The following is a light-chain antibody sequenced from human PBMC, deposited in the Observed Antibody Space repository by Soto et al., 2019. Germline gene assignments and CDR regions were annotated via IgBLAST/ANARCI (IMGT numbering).Light chain of an antibody. CDR3: QQSNSIPPF. Sequence: DIQMTQSPSSLSASVGDRVTITCRASQSISTYLNWYQQKPGKAPKLLIYAASTLQSGVPSRFSGSGSGTDCTLTISSLQPEDFATDYCQQSNSIPPFFGGGTKVEIK. V-gene: IGKV1-39*01. J-gene: IGKJ4*01. CDR1: QSISTY. CDR2: AAS.